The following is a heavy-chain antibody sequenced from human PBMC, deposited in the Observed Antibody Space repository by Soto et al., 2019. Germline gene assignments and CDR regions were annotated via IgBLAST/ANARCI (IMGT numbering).Heavy chain of an antibody. J-gene: IGHJ4*02. CDR2: ILPVSGTT. CDR1: GGTFSTLP. Sequence: SVKVSCKSSGGTFSTLPINWVRRAPGQGLEWMGAILPVSGTTNYAQKFQGRVTFSADESTTTAYVEVSSLRSEDTAVYYCARDRTGTTLGYFDYWGRG. D-gene: IGHD1-7*01. CDR3: ARDRTGTTLGYFDY. V-gene: IGHV1-69*13.